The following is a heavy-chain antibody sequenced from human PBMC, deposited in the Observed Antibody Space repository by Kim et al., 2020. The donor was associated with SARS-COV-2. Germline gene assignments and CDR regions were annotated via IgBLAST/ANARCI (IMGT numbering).Heavy chain of an antibody. Sequence: SETLSLTCTVSGGSISSGGYYWSWIRQHPGKGLEWIGYIYYSGSTYYNPSLKSRVTISVDTSKNQFSLKLSSVTAADTAVYYCARDHYDYVWGSYREDAFDIWGQGTMVTVSS. J-gene: IGHJ3*02. CDR1: GGSISSGGYY. CDR2: IYYSGST. CDR3: ARDHYDYVWGSYREDAFDI. V-gene: IGHV4-31*03. D-gene: IGHD3-16*02.